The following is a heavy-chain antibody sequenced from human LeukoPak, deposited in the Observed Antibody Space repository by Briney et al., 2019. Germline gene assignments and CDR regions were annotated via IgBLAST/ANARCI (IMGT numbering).Heavy chain of an antibody. CDR3: AKYTHSSGFDY. D-gene: IGHD3-22*01. CDR1: GFTVSSNY. V-gene: IGHV3-53*01. CDR2: IYSGGST. Sequence: GGSLRLSRAASGFTVSSNYMSWVRQAPGKGLEWVSVIYSGGSTYYADSVKGRFTFSRDNSKNTLYLQMNSLRAEDTAVYYCAKYTHSSGFDYWGQGTLVTVSS. J-gene: IGHJ4*02.